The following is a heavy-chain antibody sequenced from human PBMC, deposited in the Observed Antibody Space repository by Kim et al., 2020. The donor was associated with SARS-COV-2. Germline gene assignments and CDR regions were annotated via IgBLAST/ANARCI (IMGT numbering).Heavy chain of an antibody. V-gene: IGHV3-48*02. J-gene: IGHJ5*02. CDR3: ARDRNSQNWFDP. CDR2: ISILSSTI. CDR1: GFTFSNYA. D-gene: IGHD2-21*01. Sequence: GGSLRLSCAASGFTFSNYAMNWVRQAPGKGLEWVSHISILSSTIYYADSVKGRFTISRDNAKNSLYLQMNSLRDEDTAIYYCARDRNSQNWFDPWVQGT.